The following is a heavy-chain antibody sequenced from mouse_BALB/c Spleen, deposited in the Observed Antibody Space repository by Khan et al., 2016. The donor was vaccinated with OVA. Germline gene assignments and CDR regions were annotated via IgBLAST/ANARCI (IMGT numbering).Heavy chain of an antibody. V-gene: IGHV5-12-2*01. CDR2: ISHGGGRT. J-gene: IGHJ4*01. CDR1: GFTFSSYT. Sequence: EVQGVESGGGLVQPGGSLKLSCAASGFTFSSYTMSWVRQTPEKRLEWVAFISHGGGRTYYPDTVKGRFTSSRDNAKNTLYLQMSSLKSEDTAMYYCAGPSTTEYDYGMDYWGQGTSVTVSS. CDR3: AGPSTTEYDYGMDY. D-gene: IGHD1-1*01.